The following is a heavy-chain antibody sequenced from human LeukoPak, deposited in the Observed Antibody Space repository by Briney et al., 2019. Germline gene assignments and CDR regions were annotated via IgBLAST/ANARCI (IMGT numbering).Heavy chain of an antibody. J-gene: IGHJ4*02. D-gene: IGHD4-17*01. CDR1: GFTVSSNY. CDR3: ARDSDYWFDY. CDR2: IYSGGST. Sequence: PGGSLRLSCAASGFTVSSNYMSWVRQAPGKGLEWVSVIYSGGSTYYANSVKGRFTISRDNSKNTLYLQMNSLRAEDTAVYYCARDSDYWFDYWGQGTLVTVSS. V-gene: IGHV3-66*01.